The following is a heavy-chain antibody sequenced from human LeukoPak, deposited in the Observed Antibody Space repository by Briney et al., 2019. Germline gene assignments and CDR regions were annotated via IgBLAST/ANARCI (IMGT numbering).Heavy chain of an antibody. CDR3: AREGGSSGWYGGFDY. CDR2: ITSNGGNT. J-gene: IGHJ4*02. Sequence: GRSLRLSCAASGFIFSTYAMHWVRQAPGKGLEYVSSITSNGGNTYYANSVKGRFTISRDNSKNTLYLQMGSLRAEDMAVYYCAREGGSSGWYGGFDYWGQGTLVTVSS. V-gene: IGHV3-64*01. D-gene: IGHD6-19*01. CDR1: GFIFSTYA.